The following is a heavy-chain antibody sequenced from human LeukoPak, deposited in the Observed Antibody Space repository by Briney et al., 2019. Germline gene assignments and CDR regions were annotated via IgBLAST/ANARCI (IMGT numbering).Heavy chain of an antibody. J-gene: IGHJ5*02. D-gene: IGHD3-10*01. CDR3: ARHPLITMVRGVNNWFDP. CDR2: INHSGST. Sequence: NSSETLSLTCAVYGGSFSGYYWSWIRQPPGKGLEWIGEINHSGSTNYNPSLKSRVTISVDTSKNQFSLKLSSVTAADTAVYYCARHPLITMVRGVNNWFDPWGQGTLVTVSS. V-gene: IGHV4-34*01. CDR1: GGSFSGYY.